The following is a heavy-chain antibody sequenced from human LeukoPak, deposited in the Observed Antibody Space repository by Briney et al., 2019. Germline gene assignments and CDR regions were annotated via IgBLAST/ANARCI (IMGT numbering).Heavy chain of an antibody. V-gene: IGHV4-59*01. Sequence: SETLSLTCTVSGASISSYYWSWIRQPPGKGLEWIGYIYYSGSTNYNPSLKSRVTISVDTSKNQFSLKLSSVTAADTAVYYCARGPSSSWFKYFDLWGRGTLVTVSS. D-gene: IGHD6-13*01. J-gene: IGHJ2*01. CDR2: IYYSGST. CDR1: GASISSYY. CDR3: ARGPSSSWFKYFDL.